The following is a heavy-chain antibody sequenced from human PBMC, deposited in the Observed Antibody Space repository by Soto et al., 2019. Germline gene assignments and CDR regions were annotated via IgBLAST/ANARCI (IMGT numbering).Heavy chain of an antibody. Sequence: QLQLQESGPGLVKPSETLSLTCTVSGGSISSSSYYWGWIRQPPGKGLEWIGSIYYSGSTYSNPSLKSRVTIPVDPSKNQFSLKLSSATAADTAVYYCARHPGGKGDYWGQGTLVTVSS. CDR1: GGSISSSSYY. J-gene: IGHJ4*02. CDR3: ARHPGGKGDY. CDR2: IYYSGST. V-gene: IGHV4-39*01.